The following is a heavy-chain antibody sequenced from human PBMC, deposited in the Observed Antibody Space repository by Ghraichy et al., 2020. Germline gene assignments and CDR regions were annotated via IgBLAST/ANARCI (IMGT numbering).Heavy chain of an antibody. Sequence: GESLNISCAASGFTFSSYWMSWVRQAPGKGLEWVANIKQDGSEKYYVDSVKGRFTISRDNAKNSLYLQMNSLRAEDTAVYYCARDLVMGSGYFYYYYYGMDVWGQGPTVTVSS. V-gene: IGHV3-7*01. J-gene: IGHJ6*02. D-gene: IGHD3-3*01. CDR1: GFTFSSYW. CDR2: IKQDGSEK. CDR3: ARDLVMGSGYFYYYYYGMDV.